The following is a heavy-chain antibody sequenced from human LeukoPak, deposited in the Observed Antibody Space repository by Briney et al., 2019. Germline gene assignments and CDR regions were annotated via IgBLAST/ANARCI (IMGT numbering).Heavy chain of an antibody. V-gene: IGHV4-59*02. J-gene: IGHJ4*02. CDR1: GGSVTSHY. D-gene: IGHD3-22*01. Sequence: PSDTLSLTCNVSGGSVTSHYRNWIRRPPGKGLEWIGYLYHTGITKYNPSLKSRVSMSVDTSKNQFFLKVNSVTAADTAVYHCERSVDYFDNTGPHMMFDYWGQGSLVTVSS. CDR2: LYHTGIT. CDR3: ERSVDYFDNTGPHMMFDY.